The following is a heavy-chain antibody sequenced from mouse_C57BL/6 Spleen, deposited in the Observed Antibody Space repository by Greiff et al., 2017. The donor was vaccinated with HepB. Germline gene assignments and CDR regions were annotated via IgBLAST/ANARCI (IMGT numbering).Heavy chain of an antibody. Sequence: EVMLVESGGGLVKPGGSLKLSCAASGFTFSDYGMHWVRQAPEKGLEWVAYISSGSSTIYYADTVKGRFTISRDNAKNTLFLQMTSLRSEDTAMYYCASANYYGSSYREYYYAMDYWGQGTSVTVSS. J-gene: IGHJ4*01. CDR1: GFTFSDYG. V-gene: IGHV5-17*01. CDR2: ISSGSSTI. CDR3: ASANYYGSSYREYYYAMDY. D-gene: IGHD1-1*01.